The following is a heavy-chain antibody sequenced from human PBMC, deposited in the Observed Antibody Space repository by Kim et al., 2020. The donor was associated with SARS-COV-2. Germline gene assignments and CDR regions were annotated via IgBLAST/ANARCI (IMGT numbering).Heavy chain of an antibody. CDR2: INPNNGAT. CDR3: ARGSDYHGLDV. CDR1: GYPFSGFY. Sequence: ASVKVSCKTSGYPFSGFYIHWVRQAPGQGLEWMGWINPNNGATKYAEASQGRVTMTRDTSINTAYLELSRVKSDDTAIYFCARGSDYHGLDVWGQGTTVTVSS. V-gene: IGHV1-2*02. J-gene: IGHJ6*02.